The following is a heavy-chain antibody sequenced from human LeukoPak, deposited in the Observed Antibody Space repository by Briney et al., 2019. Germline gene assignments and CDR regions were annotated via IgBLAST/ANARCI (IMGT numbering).Heavy chain of an antibody. D-gene: IGHD6-19*01. Sequence: GGSLRLSCAASGFTYSSYNVNWVRQAPGKGLEWVSSISSSSSYIYYADSVKGRFTISRDNAKNSLYLQMNSLRAEDTAVYYCARDRVSSGWYTFDYWGQGTLITVSS. V-gene: IGHV3-21*01. J-gene: IGHJ4*02. CDR3: ARDRVSSGWYTFDY. CDR1: GFTYSSYN. CDR2: ISSSSSYI.